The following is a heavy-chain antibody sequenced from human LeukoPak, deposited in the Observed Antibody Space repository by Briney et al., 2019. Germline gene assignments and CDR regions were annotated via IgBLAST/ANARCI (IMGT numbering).Heavy chain of an antibody. CDR2: ISPSGTDI. J-gene: IGHJ4*02. V-gene: IGHV3-11*01. CDR3: AKSGLNRFDY. Sequence: GGSLRLSCAVSGFTLTDTYMTWIRQAPGKGLESLSYISPSGTDISYADSVKGRFTISRDNAKNSLYLQMTSLRAEDTAVYYCAKSGLNRFDYWGQGTLVTVSS. CDR1: GFTLTDTY. D-gene: IGHD2-15*01.